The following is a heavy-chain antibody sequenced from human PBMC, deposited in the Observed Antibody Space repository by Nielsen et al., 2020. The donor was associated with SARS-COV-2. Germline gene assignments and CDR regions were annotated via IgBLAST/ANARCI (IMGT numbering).Heavy chain of an antibody. Sequence: ASVKVSCKASGYTFTSYGMSWVRQAPGQGLEWMGWISAYNGNTNYAQKLQGRVTMTTDTSTSTAYMELSRLRSDDTAVYYCARDHHSNQQLFDYWGQGTLVTVSS. D-gene: IGHD4-11*01. V-gene: IGHV1-18*01. CDR2: ISAYNGNT. CDR1: GYTFTSYG. J-gene: IGHJ4*02. CDR3: ARDHHSNQQLFDY.